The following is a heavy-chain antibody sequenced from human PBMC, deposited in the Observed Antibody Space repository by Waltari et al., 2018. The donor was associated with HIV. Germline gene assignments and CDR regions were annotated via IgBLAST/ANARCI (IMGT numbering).Heavy chain of an antibody. V-gene: IGHV4-38-2*02. CDR1: GYSISSGYY. J-gene: IGHJ2*01. Sequence: QVQLQESGPGLVKPSETLSLTCAVSGYSISSGYYWGWIRQPPGKGLEWIGSIYHSGSTYYNPSLKSRVTISVDTAKNQFSLKLSSVTAADTAVYYCARDQGGNSFRANWYFDLWGRGTLVTVSS. CDR2: IYHSGST. D-gene: IGHD2-21*02. CDR3: ARDQGGNSFRANWYFDL.